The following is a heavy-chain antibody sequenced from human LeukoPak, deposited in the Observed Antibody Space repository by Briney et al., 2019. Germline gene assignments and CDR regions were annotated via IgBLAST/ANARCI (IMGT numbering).Heavy chain of an antibody. CDR2: ISGSGDSK. Sequence: QSGGSLRLSCAASGYTVSSYARSWVRWAPGKGLKWISAISGSGDSKYYADSVKGRFIISRDTSTNALYLQLNSLRVDDTAVYFCAKEWRFSSTWYQYYFDYWGQGTLVTVSS. CDR3: AKEWRFSSTWYQYYFDY. V-gene: IGHV3-23*01. D-gene: IGHD6-13*01. J-gene: IGHJ4*02. CDR1: GYTVSSYA.